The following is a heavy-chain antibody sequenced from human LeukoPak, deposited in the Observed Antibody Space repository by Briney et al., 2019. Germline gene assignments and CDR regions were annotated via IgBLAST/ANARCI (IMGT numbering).Heavy chain of an antibody. CDR2: IYPGDSDT. J-gene: IGHJ6*02. V-gene: IGHV5-51*01. D-gene: IGHD2-21*02. CDR1: GYSFTSYW. CDR3: ARLLDCGGDCLFYYYCYGMDV. Sequence: GESLKISCKGSGYSFTSYWIGWVRQMPGKGLEWMGIIYPGDSDTRYSPSFQGQVTFSADKSISTAYLQWSSLKASDTAMYYCARLLDCGGDCLFYYYCYGMDVWGQGITVTVSS.